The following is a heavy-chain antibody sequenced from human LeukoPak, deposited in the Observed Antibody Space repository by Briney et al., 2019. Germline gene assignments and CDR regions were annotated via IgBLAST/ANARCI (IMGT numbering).Heavy chain of an antibody. CDR3: VRGCSSTSCYPFDY. CDR2: INYDGST. J-gene: IGHJ4*02. V-gene: IGHV3-74*01. Sequence: GGSLRLFCAASGFTFSDYWMHWFRQAPGKGLVWVSRINYDGSTNYADSVKGRFTISRDNARNTIYMQMNSLRAEDTAVYYCVRGCSSTSCYPFDYWGQGTLVTVSS. D-gene: IGHD2-2*01. CDR1: GFTFSDYW.